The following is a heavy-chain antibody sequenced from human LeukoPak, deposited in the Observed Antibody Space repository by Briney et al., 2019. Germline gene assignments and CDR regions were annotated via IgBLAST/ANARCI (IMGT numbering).Heavy chain of an antibody. V-gene: IGHV1-2*02. CDR2: NNPNSGDT. D-gene: IGHD3-16*01. Sequence: SVKVSRKASGYIFTGYYMHWVRQAPGQGLEWMGWNNPNSGDTNYAQKFQGRVTMTRDTSVSTAYMELSRLRSDDTAVYYCARVRYRLAETYIDYWGQGTLVTVSS. CDR1: GYIFTGYY. CDR3: ARVRYRLAETYIDY. J-gene: IGHJ4*02.